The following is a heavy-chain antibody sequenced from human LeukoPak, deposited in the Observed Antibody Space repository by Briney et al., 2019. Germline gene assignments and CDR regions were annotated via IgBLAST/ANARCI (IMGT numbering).Heavy chain of an antibody. V-gene: IGHV1-8*01. CDR1: GYTFTSYD. J-gene: IGHJ4*02. D-gene: IGHD3-3*01. CDR3: ARAPGPYYDFWSGYYFGY. Sequence: GASVKVSCKASGYTFTSYDINWVRQATGQGLEWMGWMNPNSGNTGYAQKFQGRVTMTRNTSISTAYMELSSLRSADTAVYYCARAPGPYYDFWSGYYFGYWGQGTLVTVSS. CDR2: MNPNSGNT.